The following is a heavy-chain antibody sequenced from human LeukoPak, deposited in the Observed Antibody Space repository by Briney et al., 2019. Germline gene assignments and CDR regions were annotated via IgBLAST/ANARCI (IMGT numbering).Heavy chain of an antibody. CDR1: GFTFSSYS. J-gene: IGHJ6*02. D-gene: IGHD1-1*01. Sequence: GGSLRPSCAASGFTFSSYSMNWVRQAPGKGLEWVSYISSSSSSTIYYADSVKGRFTISRDNAKNSLYLQMNSLRDEDTAVYYCARPWNYYYYYVMDVWGQGTTVTVSS. CDR3: ARPWNYYYYYVMDV. CDR2: ISSSSSSTI. V-gene: IGHV3-48*02.